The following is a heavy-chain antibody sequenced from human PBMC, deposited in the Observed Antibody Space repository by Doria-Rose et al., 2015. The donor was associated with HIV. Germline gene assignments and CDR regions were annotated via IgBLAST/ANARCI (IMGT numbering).Heavy chain of an antibody. CDR2: IYSSGST. V-gene: IGHV4-4*09. J-gene: IGHJ6*03. CDR3: ARFRPSRGIYYSLDV. D-gene: IGHD3-10*01. Sequence: TLSLTCTVSGGSISSYYWNWIRQPPGKGLEWIGYIYSSGSTHYNSSLKSRVTISIDTSKNQFSLKLSSVTAADTAVYYCARFRPSRGIYYSLDVWGKGTTVTVSS. CDR1: GGSISSYY.